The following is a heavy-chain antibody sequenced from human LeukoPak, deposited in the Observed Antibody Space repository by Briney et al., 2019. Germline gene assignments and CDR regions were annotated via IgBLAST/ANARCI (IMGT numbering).Heavy chain of an antibody. V-gene: IGHV1-69*05. D-gene: IGHD3-10*01. CDR1: GGTFSSYA. Sequence: ASVKVSCKASGGTFSSYAISWVRQAPGQGLEWMGGIIPIFGTANYAQKFQGRVTITTDESTSTAYMELSSLRSEDTAVYYCARDHSLGGPSYFDYWGQGTLVTVSS. CDR2: IIPIFGTA. CDR3: ARDHSLGGPSYFDY. J-gene: IGHJ4*02.